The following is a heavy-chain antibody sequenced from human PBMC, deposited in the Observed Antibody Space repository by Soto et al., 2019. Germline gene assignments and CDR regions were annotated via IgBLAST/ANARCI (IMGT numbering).Heavy chain of an antibody. J-gene: IGHJ4*02. CDR3: ARDQGIGPDY. CDR1: GGSISSGGYY. D-gene: IGHD6-13*01. CDR2: IYYSGST. Sequence: SETLSLTCTVSGGSISSGGYYWSWIRQHPGKGLEWIGYIYYSGSTYYNPSLKSRVTISVDTSKNQFSLKLSSVTAADTAVYYCARDQGIGPDYWGQGTLVTVSS. V-gene: IGHV4-31*03.